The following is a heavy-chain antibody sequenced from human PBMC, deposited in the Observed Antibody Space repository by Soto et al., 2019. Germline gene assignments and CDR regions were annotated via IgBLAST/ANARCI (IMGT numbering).Heavy chain of an antibody. J-gene: IGHJ1*01. CDR3: ARGYYYDSSGYRPPSGYFLL. CDR2: IYYSGST. Sequence: SETLSLTCTASGGSISSGDYYWSWIRQPPGKGLEWIGYIYYSGSTYYNPSLKSRVTISVDTSKNQFSLKLSSVTAADTAVYYCARGYYYDSSGYRPPSGYFLLCCQGLLVTV. D-gene: IGHD3-22*01. CDR1: GGSISSGDYY. V-gene: IGHV4-30-4*01.